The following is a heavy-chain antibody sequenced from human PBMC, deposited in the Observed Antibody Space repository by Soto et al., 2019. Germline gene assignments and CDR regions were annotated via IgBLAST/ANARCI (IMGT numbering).Heavy chain of an antibody. CDR3: AKQLRGSGWYRLDS. CDR2: SSFDGTQQ. Sequence: GGSLSLSCTVSGFCLSSSDMRWVRQPPGEGREWLAVSSFDGTQQFYGDSVKGRVTVSRDNSNNTLYLVMNSLRTEDTAVYYCAKQLRGSGWYRLDSWGQGTPVTVSS. V-gene: IGHV3-30*18. CDR1: GFCLSSSD. D-gene: IGHD6-19*01. J-gene: IGHJ4*02.